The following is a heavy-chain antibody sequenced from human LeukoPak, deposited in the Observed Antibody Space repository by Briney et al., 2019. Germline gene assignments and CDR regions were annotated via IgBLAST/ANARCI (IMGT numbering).Heavy chain of an antibody. CDR1: GFTFSSYG. J-gene: IGHJ6*04. Sequence: TGGSLRLSCAASGFTFSSYGVHWVRQAPGKGLEWVAFIRSDGSNKYYADSVKGRFTISRDNSKNTLYLQMNSLRAEDTAVYYCAKGGRITMVRGVPGMDVWGKGTTVTISS. CDR2: IRSDGSNK. V-gene: IGHV3-30*02. CDR3: AKGGRITMVRGVPGMDV. D-gene: IGHD3-10*01.